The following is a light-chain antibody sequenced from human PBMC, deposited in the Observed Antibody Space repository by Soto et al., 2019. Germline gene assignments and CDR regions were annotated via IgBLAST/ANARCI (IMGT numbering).Light chain of an antibody. CDR2: DVS. CDR1: SSDVGGYNY. V-gene: IGLV2-11*01. CDR3: ASWDDNLNGPV. J-gene: IGLJ2*01. Sequence: QSALTQPRSVSGSPGQSVTISCTGTSSDVGGYNYVSWYQQHPGKAPKLMIYDVSKRPSGVPDRFSGSKSGTSASLAISGLQSEDEADYYCASWDDNLNGPVFGRGTKLTVL.